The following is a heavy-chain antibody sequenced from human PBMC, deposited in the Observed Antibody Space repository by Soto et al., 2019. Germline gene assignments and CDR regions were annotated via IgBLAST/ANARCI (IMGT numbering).Heavy chain of an antibody. Sequence: TSETLSLTCTVSGGSISSYYWSWIRQPPGKGLEWIGYIYYSGSTNYNPSLKSRVTISVDTSKNQFSLKLSSVTAADTAVYYCARHTTYYDILTGYYTHNFDYWGQGPRSPSPQ. D-gene: IGHD3-9*01. CDR2: IYYSGST. J-gene: IGHJ4*02. CDR1: GGSISSYY. V-gene: IGHV4-59*08. CDR3: ARHTTYYDILTGYYTHNFDY.